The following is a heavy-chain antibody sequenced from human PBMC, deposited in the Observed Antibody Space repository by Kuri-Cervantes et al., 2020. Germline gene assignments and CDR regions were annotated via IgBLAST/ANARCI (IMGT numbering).Heavy chain of an antibody. J-gene: IGHJ4*02. D-gene: IGHD6-19*01. CDR2: ISGSGGKT. CDR3: ATDPRKWEGNSNGWDH. CDR1: GFTFSSYG. Sequence: GGSLRLSCAASGFTFSSYGMSWVRQAPGKGLERVSGISGSGGKTYYADSVKGRFTISRDNSKNTLYLQMNNLRTEDTAVYYCATDPRKWEGNSNGWDHWGQGTLVTVSS. V-gene: IGHV3-23*01.